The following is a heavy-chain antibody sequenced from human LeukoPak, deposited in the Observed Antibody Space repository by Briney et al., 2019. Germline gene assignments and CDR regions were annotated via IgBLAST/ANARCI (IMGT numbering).Heavy chain of an antibody. CDR3: ARGGYSYGYRWFDP. J-gene: IGHJ5*02. V-gene: IGHV3-30*04. D-gene: IGHD5-18*01. Sequence: GGSLRLSCAASGFTFSSYAMHWVRQAPGKGLEWVAAISYDGSNKYYADSVKGRFTISRDNSKNTLYLQMNSLRAEDTAVYYCARGGYSYGYRWFDPWGQGTLVTVSS. CDR1: GFTFSSYA. CDR2: ISYDGSNK.